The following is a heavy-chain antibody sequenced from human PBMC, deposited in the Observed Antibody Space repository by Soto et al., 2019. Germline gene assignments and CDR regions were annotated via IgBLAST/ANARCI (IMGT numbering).Heavy chain of an antibody. CDR2: ISSSSSTI. Sequence: EVQLVESGGGLVQPGGSLRRSCAACGFTFSSYSMNWVRQAPGKGVEWVSYISSSSSTIYYADSVKGRFTISRDNAKNPLYLQMNSLTAEDTAVYYCARWTVYYDSSGYYYGDAFDIWGQGTMVTVSS. CDR1: GFTFSSYS. V-gene: IGHV3-48*01. J-gene: IGHJ3*02. CDR3: ARWTVYYDSSGYYYGDAFDI. D-gene: IGHD3-22*01.